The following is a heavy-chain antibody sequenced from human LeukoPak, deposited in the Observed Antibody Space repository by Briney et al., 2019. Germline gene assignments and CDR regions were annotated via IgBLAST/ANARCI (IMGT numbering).Heavy chain of an antibody. CDR3: ASVTGNYYDSSGLGYFDY. Sequence: SETLSLTCTVSGGSISSYYWSWIRQPAGKGLEWIGRIYTSGSTNYNPSLKSRVTMSVDTSKNQFSLKLSSVTAADTAVYYCASVTGNYYDSSGLGYFDYWGQGTLVTVSS. J-gene: IGHJ4*02. D-gene: IGHD3-22*01. CDR2: IYTSGST. V-gene: IGHV4-4*07. CDR1: GGSISSYY.